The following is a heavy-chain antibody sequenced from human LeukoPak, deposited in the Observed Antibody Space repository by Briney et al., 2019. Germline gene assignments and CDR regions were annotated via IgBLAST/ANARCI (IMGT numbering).Heavy chain of an antibody. CDR1: GGSSSSHC. CDR2: IYYSGST. Sequence: PSETLSLTCTVSGGSSSSHCWNWVRQPPGKGLEWIGYIYYSGSTNYNPSLKSRVTISVDTSKNQFSLKLSSVTAADTAVYYCARESNRKSIIDWGQGTLVTVSS. D-gene: IGHD2/OR15-2a*01. V-gene: IGHV4-59*11. CDR3: ARESNRKSIID. J-gene: IGHJ4*02.